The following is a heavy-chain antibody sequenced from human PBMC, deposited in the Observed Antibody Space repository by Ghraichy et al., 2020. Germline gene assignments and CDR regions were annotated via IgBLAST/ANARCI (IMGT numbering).Heavy chain of an antibody. CDR1: GYTFTGYY. J-gene: IGHJ4*02. V-gene: IGHV1-2*02. CDR2: INPNSGGT. Sequence: ASVKVSCKASGYTFTGYYMHWVRQAPGQGLEWMGWINPNSGGTNYAQKFQGRVTMTRDTSISTDYMELSRLRSDDTAVYYCARVKPYCSGGSCYSPQANRAGPPFFDYWGQGTLVTVSS. D-gene: IGHD2-15*01. CDR3: ARVKPYCSGGSCYSPQANRAGPPFFDY.